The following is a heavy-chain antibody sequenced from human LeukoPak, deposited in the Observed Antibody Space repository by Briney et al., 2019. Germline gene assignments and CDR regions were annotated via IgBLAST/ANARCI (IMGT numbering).Heavy chain of an antibody. CDR2: IKQDGSEK. D-gene: IGHD5-18*01. Sequence: GGSLRLSCAASGFTFSSYWMSWVRQAPGKGLEWVANIKQDGSEKYYVDSVKGRFTISRDNAKNSLYLQMNSLRAEDTAVYYCARERTRGYSYGSDFDYWGQGTLVTVSS. J-gene: IGHJ4*02. CDR3: ARERTRGYSYGSDFDY. CDR1: GFTFSSYW. V-gene: IGHV3-7*01.